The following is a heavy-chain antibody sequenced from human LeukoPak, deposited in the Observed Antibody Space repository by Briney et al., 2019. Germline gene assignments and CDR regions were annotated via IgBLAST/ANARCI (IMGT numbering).Heavy chain of an antibody. Sequence: SVKVSCKASGGTFSSYAISWVRQAPGQGLEWMGGIIPIFGTANYAQKFQGRVTITADGSTSTAYMELSSLRSEDTAVYYCARARARWLQLDAFDIWGQGTMVTVSS. D-gene: IGHD5-24*01. CDR3: ARARARWLQLDAFDI. CDR1: GGTFSSYA. V-gene: IGHV1-69*13. J-gene: IGHJ3*02. CDR2: IIPIFGTA.